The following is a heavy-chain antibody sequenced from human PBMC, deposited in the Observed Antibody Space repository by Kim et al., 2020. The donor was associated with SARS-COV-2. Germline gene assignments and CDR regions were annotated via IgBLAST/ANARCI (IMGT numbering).Heavy chain of an antibody. CDR1: GFTFSSYG. V-gene: IGHV3-33*01. J-gene: IGHJ3*02. CDR2: IWYDGSNK. D-gene: IGHD3-10*01. Sequence: GGSLRLSCAASGFTFSSYGMHWVRQAPGKGLEWVAVIWYDGSNKYYADSVKGRFTISRDNSKNTLYLQMNSLRAEDTAVYYCARGYVLLWFGELGGDAFDIWGQGTMVTVSS. CDR3: ARGYVLLWFGELGGDAFDI.